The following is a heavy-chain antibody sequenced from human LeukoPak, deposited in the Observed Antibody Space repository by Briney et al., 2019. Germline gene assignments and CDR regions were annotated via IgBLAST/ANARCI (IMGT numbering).Heavy chain of an antibody. CDR3: AREDDILTGSFDY. Sequence: SGGSLRLSCAASGFTFSTYAMNWVRQAPGKGLEWVSYISSSSSTIYYADSVKGRFTISRDNAKNSLYLQMNSLRDEDTAVYYCAREDDILTGSFDYWGQGTLVTVSS. D-gene: IGHD3-9*01. CDR1: GFTFSTYA. V-gene: IGHV3-48*02. CDR2: ISSSSSTI. J-gene: IGHJ4*02.